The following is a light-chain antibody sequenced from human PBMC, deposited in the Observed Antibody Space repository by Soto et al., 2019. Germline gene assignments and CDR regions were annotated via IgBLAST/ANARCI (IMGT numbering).Light chain of an antibody. CDR1: QSISSW. J-gene: IGKJ5*01. Sequence: DIQMTQSPSTLSASVGDRVTITCRASQSISSWLAWYQQKPGKAPKLLIYDASSLESGVPSRFSGSGSGTEFTLTITSLQPDDFATYYCQQYNSYPWTFGQGTRLE. V-gene: IGKV1-5*01. CDR3: QQYNSYPWT. CDR2: DAS.